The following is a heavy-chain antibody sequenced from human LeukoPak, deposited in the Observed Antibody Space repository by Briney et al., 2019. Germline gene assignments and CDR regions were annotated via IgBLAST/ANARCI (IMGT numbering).Heavy chain of an antibody. V-gene: IGHV3-7*03. CDR1: GFTFSSYW. D-gene: IGHD3-22*01. J-gene: IGHJ4*02. Sequence: GGSLRLSCAASGFTFSSYWMNWARQAPGKGLEWVASINHNGNVNYYVDSVKGRFTISRDNAKNSLYLQMNSLRAEDTAVYYCATPLDYYDTSGYHEGGDWGQGTLVTVSS. CDR3: ATPLDYYDTSGYHEGGD. CDR2: INHNGNVN.